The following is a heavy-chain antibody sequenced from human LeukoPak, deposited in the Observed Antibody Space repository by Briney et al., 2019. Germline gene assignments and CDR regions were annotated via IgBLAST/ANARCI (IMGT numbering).Heavy chain of an antibody. CDR1: GFTFNNYW. Sequence: PGGSLRLSCAASGFTFNNYWMSWVRQAPGKELEWLANIKEDGSRKYYVDSVKGRFTISRDNARKSLFLQMNSLRAEDTAVYYCTRDQNSSSWDSNWFDPWGQGTLVTVSS. CDR2: IKEDGSRK. D-gene: IGHD6-13*01. V-gene: IGHV3-7*01. CDR3: TRDQNSSSWDSNWFDP. J-gene: IGHJ5*02.